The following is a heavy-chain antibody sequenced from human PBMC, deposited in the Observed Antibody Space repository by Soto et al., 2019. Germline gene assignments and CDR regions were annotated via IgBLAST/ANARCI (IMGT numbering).Heavy chain of an antibody. J-gene: IGHJ4*02. CDR1: GGSISSGVYY. D-gene: IGHD6-13*01. CDR3: ARDPAGTTLFAY. Sequence: SETLSLTCTVSGGSISSGVYYWSWIRQHPGKGLEWIGYIYYSGSTYYNPSLKSRVTISVDTSKNQFSLKLSSVTAADTAVYYCARDPAGTTLFAYWGQGTLVTVSS. V-gene: IGHV4-31*03. CDR2: IYYSGST.